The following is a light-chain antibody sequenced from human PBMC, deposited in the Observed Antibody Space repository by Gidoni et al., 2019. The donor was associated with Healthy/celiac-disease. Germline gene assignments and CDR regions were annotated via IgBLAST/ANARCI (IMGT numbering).Light chain of an antibody. Sequence: DIKMTQSPSSLSASVGDRVTITCRASQSISSYLNWYQQKPGKAPKLLIYAASSLQSGVPSRFSGSGSGTDFTLTISSLQPEDFATYYCQQCYSTRWTFGQGTKVEIK. V-gene: IGKV1-39*01. CDR1: QSISSY. CDR3: QQCYSTRWT. J-gene: IGKJ1*01. CDR2: AAS.